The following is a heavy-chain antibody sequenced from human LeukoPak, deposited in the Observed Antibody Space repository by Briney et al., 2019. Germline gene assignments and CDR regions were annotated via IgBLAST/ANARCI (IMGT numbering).Heavy chain of an antibody. Sequence: GGSLRLSCAASGFTFSSYWMSWVRQAPGKGLEWVADIKQDGSEKYYVDSVKGRFTISRDNSKNTLYLQMNSLRAEDTAVYYCAKDRLGSSSWYSWGQGTLVTVSS. CDR3: AKDRLGSSSWYS. J-gene: IGHJ4*02. CDR1: GFTFSSYW. CDR2: IKQDGSEK. D-gene: IGHD6-13*01. V-gene: IGHV3-7*01.